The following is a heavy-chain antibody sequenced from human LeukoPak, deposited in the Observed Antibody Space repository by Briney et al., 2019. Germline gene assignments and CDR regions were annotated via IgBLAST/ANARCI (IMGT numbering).Heavy chain of an antibody. CDR2: IRYDGSNK. Sequence: GGSLRLSCAASGFTFSSYGMHWVRQAPGKGLEWVAFIRYDGSNKYYADSVKGRFTISRDNSKNTLYLQMNSLRAEDTAVYYCAKFNYYDSSGYRWFDPWGQGTLVTASS. CDR3: AKFNYYDSSGYRWFDP. CDR1: GFTFSSYG. V-gene: IGHV3-30*02. J-gene: IGHJ5*02. D-gene: IGHD3-22*01.